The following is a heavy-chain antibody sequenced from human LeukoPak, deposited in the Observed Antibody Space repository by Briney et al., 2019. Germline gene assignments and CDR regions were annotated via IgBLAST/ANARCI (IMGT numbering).Heavy chain of an antibody. Sequence: PSETLSLTCAVSGYSISSGYYWGWIRQPPGKGLEWIGYIYYSGSTYYNPSLKSRVTISVDTSKNQFSLKLSSVTAADTAVYYCARGRIDYYYYMDVWGKGATVTVSS. CDR1: GYSISSGYY. V-gene: IGHV4-38-2*01. CDR2: IYYSGST. J-gene: IGHJ6*03. CDR3: ARGRIDYYYYMDV.